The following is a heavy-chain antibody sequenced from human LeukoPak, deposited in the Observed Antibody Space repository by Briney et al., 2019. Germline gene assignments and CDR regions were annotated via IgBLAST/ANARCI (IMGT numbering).Heavy chain of an antibody. V-gene: IGHV3-30*02. CDR2: IRYDGSNK. J-gene: IGHJ3*02. CDR1: GFTFSSYS. Sequence: PGGSLRLSCAASGFTFSSYSMHWVRQAPGKGLEWVAFIRYDGSNKYYADSVKGRFTISRDNSKNTLYLQMNSLRAEDTAVYYCANSATAMAYDAFDIWGQGTMVTVSS. CDR3: ANSATAMAYDAFDI. D-gene: IGHD5-18*01.